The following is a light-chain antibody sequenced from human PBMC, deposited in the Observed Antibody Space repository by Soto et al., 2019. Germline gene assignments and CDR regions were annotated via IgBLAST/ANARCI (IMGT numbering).Light chain of an antibody. J-gene: IGKJ1*01. CDR3: QQYNNRPPWT. Sequence: ERVMTQSPATLSVSPGERATLSCRASQSVSTNLAWYQQKPGQAPRLLIYGASTRATGIPARFSGSGSGTDFTLTISSLQSEDVAVYYCQQYNNRPPWTFGQGTKVEIK. CDR1: QSVSTN. V-gene: IGKV3-15*01. CDR2: GAS.